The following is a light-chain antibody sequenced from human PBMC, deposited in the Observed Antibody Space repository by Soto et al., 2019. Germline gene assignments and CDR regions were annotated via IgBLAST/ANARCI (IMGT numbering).Light chain of an antibody. CDR3: QQYGGSPLYT. CDR1: QSVSSSD. CDR2: GAS. V-gene: IGKV3-20*01. Sequence: EIVLTQSPGTLSLSSGDRATLSCRASQSVSSSDLAWYQQKPGQAPRLLIYGASTRATGIPDRFIGSGSGTDVTLTISRLEPEDFAVYYCQQYGGSPLYTFGQGTKLEIK. J-gene: IGKJ2*01.